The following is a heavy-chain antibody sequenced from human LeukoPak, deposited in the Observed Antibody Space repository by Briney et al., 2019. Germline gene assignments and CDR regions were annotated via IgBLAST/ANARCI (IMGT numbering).Heavy chain of an antibody. Sequence: GASVKVSCKASGYTLTSYDINWVRQATGQGLEWMGWMSPNSGNTGYAQKFQGRVTMTRNTSISTAYMELSSLRAEDTAVYYCARLATTRHFDYWGQGTLVTVSS. CDR3: ARLATTRHFDY. CDR2: MSPNSGNT. V-gene: IGHV1-8*01. D-gene: IGHD5-12*01. J-gene: IGHJ4*02. CDR1: GYTLTSYD.